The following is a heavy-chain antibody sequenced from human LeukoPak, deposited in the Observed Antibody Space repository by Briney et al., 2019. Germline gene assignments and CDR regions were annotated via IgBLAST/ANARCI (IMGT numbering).Heavy chain of an antibody. D-gene: IGHD5-24*01. CDR2: IIPLFGTA. CDR1: GGTFSSYP. J-gene: IGHJ3*02. Sequence: SVKVSCKASGGTFSSYPISWVRQAPGQGLEWMGGIIPLFGTANYAQKFQGRVTITTDESTSTAYMALSSLRSEDTAVYYCAREGEDGYNRGRGAFNIRGQGTMVTVSS. V-gene: IGHV1-69*05. CDR3: AREGEDGYNRGRGAFNI.